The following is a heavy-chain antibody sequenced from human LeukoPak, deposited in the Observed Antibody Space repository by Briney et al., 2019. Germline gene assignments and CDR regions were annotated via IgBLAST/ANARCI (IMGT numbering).Heavy chain of an antibody. D-gene: IGHD1-26*01. Sequence: ASETLSLTCAVYGDSFSGYYWSWIRQPPGKGLEWIAEINHRGTTHYNPSLKSRVNISADTSKNQFSLHLDSVTAADTAVYYCARSWAGMYYPFYYFDYWGQGTLVSVSS. CDR1: GDSFSGYY. V-gene: IGHV4-34*01. J-gene: IGHJ4*02. CDR3: ARSWAGMYYPFYYFDY. CDR2: INHRGTT.